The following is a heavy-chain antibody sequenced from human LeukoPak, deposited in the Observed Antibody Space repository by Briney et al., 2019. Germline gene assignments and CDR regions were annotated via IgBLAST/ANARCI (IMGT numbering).Heavy chain of an antibody. J-gene: IGHJ3*02. CDR3: AREGGNCSGGSCYSGAFDI. CDR1: GGSFSGYY. D-gene: IGHD2-15*01. V-gene: IGHV4-34*01. CDR2: INHSGST. Sequence: SETLSHTCADYGGSFSGYYWSWIRQPPGKGLEWIGEINHSGSTNYNPSLKSRVTISVDTSKNQFSLKLSSVTAADTAMYYCAREGGNCSGGSCYSGAFDIWGQGTLVTVSS.